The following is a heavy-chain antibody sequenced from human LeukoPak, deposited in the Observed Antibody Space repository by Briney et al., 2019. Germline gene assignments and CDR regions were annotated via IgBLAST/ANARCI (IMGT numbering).Heavy chain of an antibody. J-gene: IGHJ4*02. CDR1: GFTFGDYY. CDR3: ARDKYYYDSSGLWGY. D-gene: IGHD3-22*01. V-gene: IGHV3-11*04. CDR2: ISSSGSTI. Sequence: GGSLRLSCAASGFTFGDYYMSWIRQAPGKGLEWVSYISSSGSTIYYADSVKGRFTISRDNAENSLYLQMNSLRAEDTAVYYCARDKYYYDSSGLWGYWGQGTLVTVSS.